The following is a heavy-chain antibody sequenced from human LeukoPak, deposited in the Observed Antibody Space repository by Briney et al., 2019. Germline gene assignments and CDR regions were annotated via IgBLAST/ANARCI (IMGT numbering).Heavy chain of an antibody. Sequence: SETLSLTCAVYGGSFSGYYWSWIRQPPGKGLEWIGEINHSGSTNYNPSLKSRVTISVDTSKNQFSLKLSSVTAADTAVYYCARGLRWWGQGTQVTVSS. CDR2: INHSGST. V-gene: IGHV4-34*01. J-gene: IGHJ4*02. D-gene: IGHD4-23*01. CDR3: ARGLRW. CDR1: GGSFSGYY.